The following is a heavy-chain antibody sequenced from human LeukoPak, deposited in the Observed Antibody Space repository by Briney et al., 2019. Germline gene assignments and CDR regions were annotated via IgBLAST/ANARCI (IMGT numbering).Heavy chain of an antibody. CDR2: IYYSGST. CDR3: ARGDYYDSSGYYYELLALGAFDI. CDR1: GGSISSGDYY. Sequence: PSETLSLTCTVSGGSISSGDYYWSWIRQPPGMGLEWIGYIYYSGSTYYNPSLKSRVTISVDTSKNQFSLKLSSVTAADTAVYYCARGDYYDSSGYYYELLALGAFDIWGQGTMVTVSS. V-gene: IGHV4-30-4*01. J-gene: IGHJ3*02. D-gene: IGHD3-22*01.